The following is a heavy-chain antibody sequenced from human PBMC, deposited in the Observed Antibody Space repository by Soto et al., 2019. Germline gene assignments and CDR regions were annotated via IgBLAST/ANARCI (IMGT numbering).Heavy chain of an antibody. D-gene: IGHD1-1*01. Sequence: PSETLSLTCAVSGGSISSGGYSWSWIRQPPGKGLECIGYIYHSGSTYYNPSLKSRVTISVDKSKNQFSLSLNSVTAADTAFYFCAQNGPYSLAVWGQGTTVTVSS. V-gene: IGHV4-30-2*01. CDR1: GGSISSGGYS. J-gene: IGHJ6*02. CDR2: IYHSGST. CDR3: AQNGPYSLAV.